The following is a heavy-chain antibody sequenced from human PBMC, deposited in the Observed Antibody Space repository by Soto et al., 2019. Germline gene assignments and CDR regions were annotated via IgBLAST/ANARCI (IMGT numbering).Heavy chain of an antibody. D-gene: IGHD6-13*01. CDR1: GGSGSSGSYY. V-gene: IGHV4-61*01. CDR2: VYNSGST. Sequence: PSETLSLTCTVSGGSGSSGSYYWSWIRQPPGKGLEWIGYVYNSGSTNYNPSLKSRVTISEDTSKSQFSLKVHSMTAADTAVYYCARYRREAVAGYTLDNWGQGILVTVSS. J-gene: IGHJ4*02. CDR3: ARYRREAVAGYTLDN.